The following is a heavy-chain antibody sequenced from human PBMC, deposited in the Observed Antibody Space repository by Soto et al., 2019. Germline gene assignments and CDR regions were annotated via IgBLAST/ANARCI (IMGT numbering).Heavy chain of an antibody. D-gene: IGHD3-9*01. CDR2: ISAYNGNT. V-gene: IGHV1-18*01. Sequence: QVQLVQSGAEVKKPGASVKVSCKASGYTFTSYGISWVRQAPGQGLEWMGWISAYNGNTNYAQKLQGRVTMTTDTATSTAYMELRSLRSDDTAVYYCARDSDDILTGSSHVTDYWGQGTLVTVSS. CDR1: GYTFTSYG. CDR3: ARDSDDILTGSSHVTDY. J-gene: IGHJ4*02.